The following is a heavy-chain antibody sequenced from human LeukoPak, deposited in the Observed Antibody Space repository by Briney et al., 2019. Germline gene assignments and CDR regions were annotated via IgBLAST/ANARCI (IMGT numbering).Heavy chain of an antibody. D-gene: IGHD6-19*01. CDR1: GFVVSSKH. Sequence: GGSLRLSCAASGFVVSSKHINWVRQAPGKGLEWVSDIYSCGCTYYTDSVKGRFTISRDNAKNSLYLQMNSLRAEDTAVYYCARAGYSSGWYRGKYYYYGMDVWGQGTTVTVSS. CDR2: IYSCGCT. CDR3: ARAGYSSGWYRGKYYYYGMDV. V-gene: IGHV3-53*01. J-gene: IGHJ6*02.